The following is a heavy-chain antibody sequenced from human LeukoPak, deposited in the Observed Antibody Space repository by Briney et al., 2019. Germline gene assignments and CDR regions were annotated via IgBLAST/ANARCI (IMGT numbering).Heavy chain of an antibody. Sequence: GGSLRLSCAASGVTFSSNYMSWVRQAPGKGLEWVSVIYSGGTTIHADSVKGRFTISRDNSKNTLYLQMNRLRAEDTAVYYCAKEGHDILTGYYYYYYGMDVWGQGTTVTVSS. V-gene: IGHV3-66*01. CDR1: GVTFSSNY. D-gene: IGHD3-9*01. J-gene: IGHJ6*02. CDR2: IYSGGTT. CDR3: AKEGHDILTGYYYYYYGMDV.